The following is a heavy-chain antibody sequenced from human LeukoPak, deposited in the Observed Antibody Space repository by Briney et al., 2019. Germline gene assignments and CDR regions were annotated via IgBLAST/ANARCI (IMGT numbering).Heavy chain of an antibody. D-gene: IGHD7-27*01. CDR2: ISWNSGSI. Sequence: GGSLRLSCAASGFTFDDYAMHWVRQAPGKGLEWVSGISWNSGSIGYADSVKGRFTISRDNAKNSLYLQMNSLRAEDTAVYYCATEGAWGSSFDYWGQGTLVTVSS. CDR1: GFTFDDYA. V-gene: IGHV3-9*01. CDR3: ATEGAWGSSFDY. J-gene: IGHJ4*02.